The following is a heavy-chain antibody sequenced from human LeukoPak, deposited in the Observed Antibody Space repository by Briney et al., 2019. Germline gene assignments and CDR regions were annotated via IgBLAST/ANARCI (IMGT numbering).Heavy chain of an antibody. Sequence: SETLSLTCTVSGCSMSSGDYYWSWIRQPPGKGLERIGYIYYSGSTYYNPSLKSRVTISVDTSKNQFSLKLSSVTAADTAVYYCARALQDIVVVPALDYWGQGTLVTVSS. D-gene: IGHD2-2*01. CDR2: IYYSGST. CDR3: ARALQDIVVVPALDY. J-gene: IGHJ4*02. V-gene: IGHV4-30-4*01. CDR1: GCSMSSGDYY.